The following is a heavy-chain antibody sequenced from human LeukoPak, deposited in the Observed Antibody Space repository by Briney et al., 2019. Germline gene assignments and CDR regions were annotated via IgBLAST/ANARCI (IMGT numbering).Heavy chain of an antibody. D-gene: IGHD5-24*01. J-gene: IGHJ6*02. Sequence: PSETLSLTCTVSGASISSYFWSWIRQPPGKGLEWIGYISYSGSTNYNPSLKSRVTISVDTSKNQFSLKLSSVTAADTAVYYCARVPDSYNPCGMDVWGQGTTVTVSS. CDR1: GASISSYF. CDR2: ISYSGST. CDR3: ARVPDSYNPCGMDV. V-gene: IGHV4-59*01.